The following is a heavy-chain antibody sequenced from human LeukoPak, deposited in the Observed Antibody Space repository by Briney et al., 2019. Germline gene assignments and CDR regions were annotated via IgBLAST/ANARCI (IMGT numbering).Heavy chain of an antibody. CDR2: INAGNGNT. D-gene: IGHD4-23*01. V-gene: IGHV1-3*01. J-gene: IGHJ2*01. CDR1: GYTFTSYA. Sequence: ASVKVSCKASGYTFTSYATHWVRQAPGQRLEWMGWINAGNGNTKYSQKFQGRVTITRDTSTSTAYMELSSLRSEDTAVYYCARGATVVDWYFDLWGRGTLVTVSS. CDR3: ARGATVVDWYFDL.